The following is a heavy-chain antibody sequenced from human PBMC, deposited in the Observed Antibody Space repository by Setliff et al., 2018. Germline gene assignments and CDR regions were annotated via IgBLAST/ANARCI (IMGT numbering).Heavy chain of an antibody. D-gene: IGHD5-12*01. CDR1: GYTFAGYY. Sequence: ASVKVSCKASGYTFAGYYMHWVRQTPGQGLEWMGWINPISGGTNYAQKFQGRVSMTRDTSISTAFLELNGLRSDDTAVYYCTKDLKKWLQFGWYFDLWGRGTLVTVSS. J-gene: IGHJ2*01. CDR2: INPISGGT. CDR3: TKDLKKWLQFGWYFDL. V-gene: IGHV1-2*02.